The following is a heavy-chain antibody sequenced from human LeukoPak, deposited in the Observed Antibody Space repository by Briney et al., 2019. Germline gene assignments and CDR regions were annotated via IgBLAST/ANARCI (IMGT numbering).Heavy chain of an antibody. Sequence: APVKVSCKASGYTFTAYFLHWVRQAPGQGLEWMGRINPNRGVTNYAQKFQGRVTMTRDTSTRTAYIDLSRLTSDDTAVYFCTSMNSDSSVHFAVGGYWGQGTLVTLPS. CDR1: GYTFTAYF. CDR3: TSMNSDSSVHFAVGGY. D-gene: IGHD3-22*01. J-gene: IGHJ4*02. CDR2: INPNRGVT. V-gene: IGHV1-2*02.